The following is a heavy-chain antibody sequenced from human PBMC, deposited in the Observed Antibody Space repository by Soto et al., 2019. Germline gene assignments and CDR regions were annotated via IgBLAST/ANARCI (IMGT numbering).Heavy chain of an antibody. J-gene: IGHJ6*02. CDR2: ISNDGSNK. CDR1: GFTFRTFA. D-gene: IGHD1-1*01. Sequence: GGSLRLSCAASGFTFRTFAMHWVRQAPDKGLEWVAVISNDGSNKYFLDSVKGRFTVSRDNSNNTLYLQMDSLRAEDTAVYYCARDKKPFNWSPSILKSYYYGMDVWGQGTTVTVS. V-gene: IGHV3-30-3*01. CDR3: ARDKKPFNWSPSILKSYYYGMDV.